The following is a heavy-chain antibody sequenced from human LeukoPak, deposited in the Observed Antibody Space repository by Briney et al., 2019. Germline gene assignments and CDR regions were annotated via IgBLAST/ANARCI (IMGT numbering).Heavy chain of an antibody. CDR2: IWYDGSNQ. J-gene: IGHJ4*02. CDR1: GFTFSSYG. Sequence: PGGSLRLSCAASGFTFSSYGMHWVRQAPGKGLEWVAVIWYDGSNQYYVDSVKGRFTISRDNSQNTLYLEMSGLRTEDTAVYYCARAPYTSGWYFAFDYWGQGTLVTVSS. V-gene: IGHV3-33*01. CDR3: ARAPYTSGWYFAFDY. D-gene: IGHD6-19*01.